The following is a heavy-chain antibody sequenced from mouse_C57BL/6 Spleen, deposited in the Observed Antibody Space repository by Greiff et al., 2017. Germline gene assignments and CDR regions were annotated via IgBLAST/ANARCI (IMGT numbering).Heavy chain of an antibody. D-gene: IGHD1-1*01. CDR3: ARSEIITTVAHYWYFDV. CDR2: IYPGSGST. CDR1: GYTFTSYW. Sequence: QVQLQQPGAELVKPGASVKMSCKASGYTFTSYWITWVKQRPGQGLEWIGDIYPGSGSTNYNEKFKSKATLTVDTSSSTAYMQLSSLTSEDSAVYYCARSEIITTVAHYWYFDVWGTGTTVTVSS. J-gene: IGHJ1*03. V-gene: IGHV1-55*01.